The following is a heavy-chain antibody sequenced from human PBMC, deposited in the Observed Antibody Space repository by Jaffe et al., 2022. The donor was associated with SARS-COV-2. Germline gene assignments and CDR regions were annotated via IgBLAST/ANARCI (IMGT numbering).Heavy chain of an antibody. V-gene: IGHV3-48*01. CDR3: ARRTSSLPLGRYYYMDV. J-gene: IGHJ6*03. CDR1: GFIFSTYN. CDR2: ISNSGSTI. D-gene: IGHD6-6*01. Sequence: EVQLVESGGGLVQPGGSLRLSCAASGFIFSTYNMHWVRQAPGKGLEWISYISNSGSTIYYADSVKGRFTISRDNAKNSLYLQMNSLRAEDTAVYYCARRTSSLPLGRYYYMDVWGKGTTVTVSS.